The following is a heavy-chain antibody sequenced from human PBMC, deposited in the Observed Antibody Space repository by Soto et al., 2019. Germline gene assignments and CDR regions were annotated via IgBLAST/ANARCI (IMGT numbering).Heavy chain of an antibody. CDR3: ARATRDYGDYGYFDY. Sequence: QVQLQESGPGLVKPSETLSLTCTVSGGSISSYYWSWIRQPAGKGLEWIGRTYSSGNTNYNPSLKSRVTMSVDTSKNQFSLKLSSVTAADTAVYYCARATRDYGDYGYFDYWGQGTLVTVSS. J-gene: IGHJ4*02. V-gene: IGHV4-4*07. CDR2: TYSSGNT. CDR1: GGSISSYY. D-gene: IGHD4-17*01.